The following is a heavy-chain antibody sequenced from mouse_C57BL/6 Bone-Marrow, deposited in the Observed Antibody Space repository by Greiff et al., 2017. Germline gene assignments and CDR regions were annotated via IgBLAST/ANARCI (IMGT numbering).Heavy chain of an antibody. CDR1: GYTFTSYW. Sequence: VQLPQPGTELVKPGASVKLSCKASGYTFTSYWMHWVKQRPGQGLEWIGNIIPSNGGTNYNEKFNSKATLTVDKSSSIAYSQLSILTSEYSAVYYCARSHYGSSLAYWGQGTLVTVSA. J-gene: IGHJ3*01. V-gene: IGHV1-53*01. D-gene: IGHD1-1*01. CDR3: ARSHYGSSLAY. CDR2: IIPSNGGT.